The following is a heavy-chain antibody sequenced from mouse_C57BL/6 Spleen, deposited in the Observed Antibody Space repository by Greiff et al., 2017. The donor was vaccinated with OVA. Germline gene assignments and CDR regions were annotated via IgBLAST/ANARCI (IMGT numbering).Heavy chain of an antibody. CDR2: ISSGSSTI. V-gene: IGHV5-17*01. CDR3: AREGGDYFDY. J-gene: IGHJ2*01. CDR1: GFTFSDYG. Sequence: DVHLVESGGGLVKPGGSLKLSCAASGFTFSDYGMHWVRQAPEKGLEWVAYISSGSSTIYYADTVKGRFTISRDNAKHTLFLQMTSLRSEDTAMYYCAREGGDYFDYWGQGTTLTVSS.